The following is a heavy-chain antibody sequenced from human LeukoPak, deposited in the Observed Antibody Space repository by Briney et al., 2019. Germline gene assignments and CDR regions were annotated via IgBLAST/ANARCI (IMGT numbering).Heavy chain of an antibody. J-gene: IGHJ6*03. CDR3: ARGLARRSYYYYYYMDV. D-gene: IGHD4-17*01. Sequence: SQTLSLTCAVSGGSISSGGYSWSWIRQPPGKGLEWIGYIYYSGSTYYNPSLKGRVTISVDTSKNQFSLKLSSVTAADTAVYYCARGLARRSYYYYYYMDVWGKGTTVTVSS. V-gene: IGHV4-30-4*07. CDR2: IYYSGST. CDR1: GGSISSGGYS.